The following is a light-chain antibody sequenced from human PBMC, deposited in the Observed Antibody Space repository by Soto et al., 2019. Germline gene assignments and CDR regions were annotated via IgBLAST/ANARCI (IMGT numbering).Light chain of an antibody. V-gene: IGKV1-39*01. CDR3: QHYNSYSEA. CDR2: AAS. J-gene: IGKJ1*01. Sequence: DIQMTQSPSSLSASVGDRVTITCRASQTINSYLNWYQQKPGKAPKLLIYAASSLQSGVPSRFSGSGSGTDFTLTISSLQPDDFATYYCQHYNSYSEAFGQGTKV. CDR1: QTINSY.